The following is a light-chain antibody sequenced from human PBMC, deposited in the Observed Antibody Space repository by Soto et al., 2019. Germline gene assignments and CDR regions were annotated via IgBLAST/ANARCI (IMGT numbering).Light chain of an antibody. Sequence: EIALTQSPATLSLSPGDRATLSCRASQRVSTFLAWYQQKPGQAHRLLIYDAYNRATGIQARFSGSGSGTDFTLTIRSLEPEDFAVYYCKQRSNWPRTFGQGTKVDIK. CDR1: QRVSTF. V-gene: IGKV3-11*01. J-gene: IGKJ1*01. CDR3: KQRSNWPRT. CDR2: DAY.